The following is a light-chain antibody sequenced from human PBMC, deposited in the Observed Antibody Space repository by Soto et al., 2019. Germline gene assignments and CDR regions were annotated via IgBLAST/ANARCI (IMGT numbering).Light chain of an antibody. CDR3: QQRSNWPPT. CDR2: DAS. Sequence: EVVLTQSGGTLSLSPGARDTLSCRASSTVIHNYLAWPPHKPGQAPRLLIYDASNSATGIPARFSGSGSGTDFTLTISSLEPEDFPVYYCQQRSNWPPTFGQGTTV. CDR1: STVIHNY. J-gene: IGKJ1*01. V-gene: IGKV3-11*01.